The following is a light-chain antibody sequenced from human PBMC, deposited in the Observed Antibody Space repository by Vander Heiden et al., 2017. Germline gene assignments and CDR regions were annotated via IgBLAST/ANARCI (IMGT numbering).Light chain of an antibody. J-gene: IGLJ1*01. Sequence: QSALTQPASVSGSPGQSITISCTGTSSDVGGYNYVSWYQQHPGKARKLMIYDVSNRPSGVSNRFSGSKSGNTASLTISGLQAEDEADYYCSSYTSSSTYVFGTGTKVTVL. CDR1: SSDVGGYNY. CDR3: SSYTSSSTYV. V-gene: IGLV2-14*01. CDR2: DVS.